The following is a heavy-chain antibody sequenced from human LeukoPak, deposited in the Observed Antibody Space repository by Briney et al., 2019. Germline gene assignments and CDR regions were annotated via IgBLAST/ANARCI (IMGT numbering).Heavy chain of an antibody. CDR3: ARGSYYYDSSGANWFDP. CDR2: INWNGGST. CDR1: GLTFVAYG. J-gene: IGHJ5*02. V-gene: IGHV3-20*04. Sequence: GSLRLSCAAAGLTFVAYGMSWVRSAAGKGLEWISGINWNGGSTGYADSVKGRFTISRDNAKNSLYPQMNSLRAEDTALYYCARGSYYYDSSGANWFDPWGQGTLVTVSS. D-gene: IGHD3-22*01.